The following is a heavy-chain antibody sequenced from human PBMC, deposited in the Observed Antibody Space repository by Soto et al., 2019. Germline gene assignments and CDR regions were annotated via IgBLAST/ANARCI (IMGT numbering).Heavy chain of an antibody. D-gene: IGHD2-2*01. CDR3: AKGSVPAAGLDY. J-gene: IGHJ4*02. Sequence: GGSLRLSCAASGLTFSSYGMHWVRQAPGKGLEWVAVISYDGSNKYYADSVKGRFTISRDNSKNTLYLQMNSLRAEDTAVYYCAKGSVPAAGLDYWGQGTLVTVSS. V-gene: IGHV3-30*18. CDR1: GLTFSSYG. CDR2: ISYDGSNK.